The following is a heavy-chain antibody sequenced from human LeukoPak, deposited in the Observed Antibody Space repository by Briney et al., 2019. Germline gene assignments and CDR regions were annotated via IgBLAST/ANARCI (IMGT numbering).Heavy chain of an antibody. CDR2: ISGDGTRT. J-gene: IGHJ4*02. D-gene: IGHD4-17*01. Sequence: GGSLRLSCAASGFTFDDYAMHWVRQAPGKGLDWAPLISGDGTRTYYADSVKGRFTISRDNSKNSLYLQMNSLRTADTALYYCAKVPDYGDFIFDYWGQGTLVTVSS. V-gene: IGHV3-43*02. CDR1: GFTFDDYA. CDR3: AKVPDYGDFIFDY.